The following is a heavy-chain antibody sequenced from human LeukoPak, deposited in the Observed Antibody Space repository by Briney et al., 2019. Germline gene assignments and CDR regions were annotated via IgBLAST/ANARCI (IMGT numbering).Heavy chain of an antibody. Sequence: GASVKVSCKASGGTFSSYAISWVRQAPGQGLEWMGRIIPILGIANYAQKFQGRVTITADKSTSTAYMELSSLRSEDTAVYYCARGPRYCSSTSCYDWFDPWGQGTLVTVSS. CDR2: IIPILGIA. V-gene: IGHV1-69*04. CDR3: ARGPRYCSSTSCYDWFDP. D-gene: IGHD2-2*01. J-gene: IGHJ5*02. CDR1: GGTFSSYA.